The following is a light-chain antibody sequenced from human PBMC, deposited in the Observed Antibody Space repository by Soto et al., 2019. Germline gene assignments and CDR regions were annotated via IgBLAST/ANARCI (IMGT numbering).Light chain of an antibody. Sequence: SYELTQPPSVSVSPGQTASITCSGDKLGDKYVCWYHQKPGQSPVLGIYQDSKRPSGIPERFSGSNSGNTATLPISGTQPTDEADYYCQAWDRSTGVFGTGTKLTVL. CDR3: QAWDRSTGV. J-gene: IGLJ1*01. CDR1: KLGDKY. V-gene: IGLV3-1*01. CDR2: QDS.